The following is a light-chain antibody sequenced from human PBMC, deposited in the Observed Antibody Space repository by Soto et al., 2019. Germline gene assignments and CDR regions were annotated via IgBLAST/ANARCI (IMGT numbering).Light chain of an antibody. J-gene: IGKJ1*01. CDR2: GAS. V-gene: IGKV3-15*01. Sequence: EIVMAQSPATLSVSPGERATLSCRASQRMSSNLAWYQQKPGQAPRLLIYGASTRATGIPARFSGSGSGTEFTLTIRSLQSEDFAVYYCKQYNNWPRTFGQGTKVDNK. CDR1: QRMSSN. CDR3: KQYNNWPRT.